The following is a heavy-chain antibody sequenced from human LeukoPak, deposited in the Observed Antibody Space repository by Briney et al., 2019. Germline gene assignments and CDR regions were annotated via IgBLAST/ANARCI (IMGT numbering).Heavy chain of an antibody. CDR3: ASGSHVRVYDSNPYYGHY. CDR2: INPSGGST. J-gene: IGHJ4*02. Sequence: ASVKVSCKASGYSFSSYYMIWVRQAPGQGLGWMGIINPSGGSTYYAQKFQGRVTMTRDMSTSTVYMELSRLRSEDTALYYCASGSHVRVYDSNPYYGHYWGQGTLVTVSS. CDR1: GYSFSSYY. V-gene: IGHV1-46*01. D-gene: IGHD3-22*01.